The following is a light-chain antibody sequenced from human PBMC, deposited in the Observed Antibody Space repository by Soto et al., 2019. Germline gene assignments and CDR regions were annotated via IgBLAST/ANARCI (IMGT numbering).Light chain of an antibody. V-gene: IGLV1-40*01. CDR2: GNS. J-gene: IGLJ1*01. Sequence: QSVLTQPPSVSGAPGQRVTISCTGSSSNIGAGYDVHWYQQLPGTAPKLLIYGNSNRPSGVPDRFSGSKSGTSASLAITGLQAEDEADYYCQSYDSSLKVFGTGTKGHRP. CDR3: QSYDSSLKV. CDR1: SSNIGAGYD.